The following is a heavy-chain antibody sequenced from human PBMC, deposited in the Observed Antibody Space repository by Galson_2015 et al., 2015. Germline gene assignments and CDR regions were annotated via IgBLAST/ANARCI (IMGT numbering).Heavy chain of an antibody. V-gene: IGHV3-49*04. D-gene: IGHD3-3*01. CDR1: GFTFGDYA. CDR2: IRSKAYGGTT. Sequence: SLRLSCAASGFTFGDYAMSWVRQAPGKGLEWVGFIRSKAYGGTTEYAASVKGRFTISRDDSKSIAYLQMNSLKTEDTAVYYCTREIERRFLVFDYWGQGTLVTVSS. CDR3: TREIERRFLVFDY. J-gene: IGHJ4*02.